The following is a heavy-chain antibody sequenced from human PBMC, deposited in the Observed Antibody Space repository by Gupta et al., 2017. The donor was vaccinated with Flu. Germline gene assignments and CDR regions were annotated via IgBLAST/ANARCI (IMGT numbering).Heavy chain of an antibody. J-gene: IGHJ4*02. CDR1: GFPFSSYA. CDR3: AKDGTYYDFWSGPASEVY. CDR2: ISGSGGST. Sequence: EVQLLESGGGLVQPGGSLRLSCAASGFPFSSYAMSWVRQAPGKGLEWVSAISGSGGSTYYADSVKGRFTISRDNSKNTLYLQMNSLRAEDTAVYYCAKDGTYYDFWSGPASEVYWGQGTLVTVSS. V-gene: IGHV3-23*01. D-gene: IGHD3-3*01.